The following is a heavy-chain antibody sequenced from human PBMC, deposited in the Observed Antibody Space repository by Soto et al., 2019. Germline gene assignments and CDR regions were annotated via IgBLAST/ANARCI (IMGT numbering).Heavy chain of an antibody. D-gene: IGHD6-19*01. V-gene: IGHV3-74*01. CDR1: GFTFSSYW. Sequence: GGSLRLSCAASGFTFSSYWMHWVRQAPGKGLVWVSRINSDGSSTSYADSVKGRFTISRDNAKNTLYLQMNSLRAEDTAVYYCASGYSSGWPQNELDYWGQGTLVTVSS. CDR3: ASGYSSGWPQNELDY. CDR2: INSDGSST. J-gene: IGHJ4*02.